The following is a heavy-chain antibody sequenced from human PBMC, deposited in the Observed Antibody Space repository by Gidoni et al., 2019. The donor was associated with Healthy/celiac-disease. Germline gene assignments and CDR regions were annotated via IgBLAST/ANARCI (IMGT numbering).Heavy chain of an antibody. V-gene: IGHV3-23*01. CDR2: ISGSGGST. J-gene: IGHJ3*02. CDR3: AKDDGILEWLPPDAFDI. CDR1: GFTFSSYA. Sequence: EVQLLESGGGLVQPGGSLRLSCAASGFTFSSYAMSWVRQAPGKGLEWVSAISGSGGSTYYADSVKGRFTIARDNAKNTLYLQMNSLRAEDTAVYYCAKDDGILEWLPPDAFDIWGQGTMVTVSS. D-gene: IGHD3-3*01.